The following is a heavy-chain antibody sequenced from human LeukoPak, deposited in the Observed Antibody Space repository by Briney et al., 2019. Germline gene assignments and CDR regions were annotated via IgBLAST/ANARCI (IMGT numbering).Heavy chain of an antibody. V-gene: IGHV1-2*02. CDR1: GYTFTGYY. CDR3: ARAKLSRAFDI. Sequence: ASAKVSCKASGYTFTGYYMHWVRQAPGQGLEWMGWINPNSGGTNYAQKFQGRVTMTTDTSTSTAYMELRSLRSDDTAVYYCARAKLSRAFDIWGQGTMVTVSS. J-gene: IGHJ3*02. CDR2: INPNSGGT.